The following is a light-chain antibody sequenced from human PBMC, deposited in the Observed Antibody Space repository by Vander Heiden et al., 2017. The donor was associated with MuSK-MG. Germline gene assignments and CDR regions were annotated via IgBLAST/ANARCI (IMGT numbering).Light chain of an antibody. CDR1: SSDVGSDNR. V-gene: IGLV2-18*02. J-gene: IGLJ2*01. Sequence: QSALTQPPSVSGSPVQSVTISCTGTSSDVGSDNRVSWYQQPPGTAPKLMIYEVSNRPSGVPDRFSGSKSGNTASLTISGLQAEDEANYYCSSYTGSTTLVFGGGTKLTVL. CDR3: SSYTGSTTLV. CDR2: EVS.